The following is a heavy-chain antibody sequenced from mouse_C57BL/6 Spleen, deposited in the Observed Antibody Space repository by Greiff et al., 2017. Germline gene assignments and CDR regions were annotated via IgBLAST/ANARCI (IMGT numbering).Heavy chain of an antibody. CDR1: GYTFTSYW. J-gene: IGHJ1*03. CDR2: IDPSDSYT. CDR3: ARGYGSSTGYFDV. D-gene: IGHD1-1*01. Sequence: VQLQQPGAELVRPGTSVKLSCKASGYTFTSYWMHWVKQRPGQGLEWIGVIDPSDSYTNYNQKFKGKATLTVDTSSSTAYMQLSSLTSEDSAVYYCARGYGSSTGYFDVWGTGTTVTVSS. V-gene: IGHV1-59*01.